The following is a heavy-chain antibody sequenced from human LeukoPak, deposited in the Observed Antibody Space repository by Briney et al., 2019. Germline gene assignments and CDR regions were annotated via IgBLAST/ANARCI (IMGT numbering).Heavy chain of an antibody. CDR3: ARERLVVVGDAYYYYGMDV. D-gene: IGHD2-2*01. V-gene: IGHV3-21*01. CDR2: ISSSSSYI. Sequence: PGGSLRLSCSASGFTFSNYKMNWVRQAPGKGPEWVSSISSSSSYIYYAGSVKGRFTISRDNAKNSLFLQVNSLRAEDTAVYYCARERLVVVGDAYYYYGMDVWGQGTTVTVSS. J-gene: IGHJ6*01. CDR1: GFTFSNYK.